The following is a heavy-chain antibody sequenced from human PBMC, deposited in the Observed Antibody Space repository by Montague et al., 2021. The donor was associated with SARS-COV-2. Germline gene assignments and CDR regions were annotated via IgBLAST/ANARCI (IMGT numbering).Heavy chain of an antibody. D-gene: IGHD3-22*01. CDR3: ATDRTVAHGYEFDP. J-gene: IGHJ5*02. V-gene: IGHV3-74*01. CDR2: INTGGTIT. CDR1: GFTFNSHC. Sequence: SLRLSCAASGFTFNSHCMHWVRQLPGKGLLWVSRINTGGTITNYADSVKGRFTISRDNAKNSMYLQMDRLRVEDTAVYYCATDRTVAHGYEFDPWGQGTLVTVSS.